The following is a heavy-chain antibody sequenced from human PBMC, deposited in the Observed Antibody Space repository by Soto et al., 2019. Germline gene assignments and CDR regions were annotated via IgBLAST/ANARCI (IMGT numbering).Heavy chain of an antibody. V-gene: IGHV4-34*01. CDR3: ARGPIAARYHTDY. CDR1: GGSFSGYY. CDR2: INHSGST. D-gene: IGHD6-6*01. Sequence: QVQLQQWGAGLLKPSETLSLTCAVYGGSFSGYYWSWIRQPPGKGLEWIGEINHSGSTNYNPSLKRRVTISVDTSKNQFALKLSSVTAADTAVYYCARGPIAARYHTDYWGQGTLVTVSS. J-gene: IGHJ4*02.